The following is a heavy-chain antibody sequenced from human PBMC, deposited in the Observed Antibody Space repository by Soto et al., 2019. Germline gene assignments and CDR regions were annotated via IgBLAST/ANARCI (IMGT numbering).Heavy chain of an antibody. Sequence: QVQLVQSGAEVKKPGSSVKVSCKASGGTFSSYAISWVRQAPGQGLEWMGGIIPIFGTANYAQKFQGRVTITADESTSTAYMELSSLRAEDTAVYYCAIWGVTTTRTGATNYYYYGMDVWGQGTTVTVSS. V-gene: IGHV1-69*01. CDR1: GGTFSSYA. J-gene: IGHJ6*02. D-gene: IGHD1-26*01. CDR3: AIWGVTTTRTGATNYYYYGMDV. CDR2: IIPIFGTA.